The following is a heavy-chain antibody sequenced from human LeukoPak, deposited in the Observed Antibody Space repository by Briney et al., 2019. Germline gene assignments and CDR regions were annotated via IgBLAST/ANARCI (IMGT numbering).Heavy chain of an antibody. J-gene: IGHJ6*02. CDR3: ALPCSGGSCYSLLRYYYYGMDV. Sequence: SVKVSCKASGGTFSSYAISWVRQAPGQGLEWMGGIIPIFGTANYAQKFQGRVAITADESTSTAYMELSSLRSEDTAVYYCALPCSGGSCYSLLRYYYYGMDVWGQGATVTVSS. V-gene: IGHV1-69*13. CDR2: IIPIFGTA. CDR1: GGTFSSYA. D-gene: IGHD2-15*01.